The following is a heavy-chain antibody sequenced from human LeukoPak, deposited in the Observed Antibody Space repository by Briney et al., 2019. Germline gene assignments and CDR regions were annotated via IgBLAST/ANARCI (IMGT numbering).Heavy chain of an antibody. CDR1: GYTFTGYY. Sequence: GASVKVSCKASGYTFTGYYMHWVRQAPGQGLEWMGWINPNSGGTNYAQKFQGRVTMTRDTSASTAYMELSSLRSEDTAVYYCARGPRFYGDSGFDPWGQGTLVTVSS. J-gene: IGHJ5*02. CDR2: INPNSGGT. V-gene: IGHV1-2*02. D-gene: IGHD4-17*01. CDR3: ARGPRFYGDSGFDP.